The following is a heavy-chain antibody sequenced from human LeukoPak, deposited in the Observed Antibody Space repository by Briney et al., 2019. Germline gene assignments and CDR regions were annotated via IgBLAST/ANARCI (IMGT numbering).Heavy chain of an antibody. V-gene: IGHV3-74*01. D-gene: IGHD3-9*01. Sequence: PGGSLRLSCAASGFTFSNYWMHWVRQVPGKGLVWVSRINDDGSATFYADSVKGRFTISRDNAKNSLYLQMNSLRAEDTAVYYCARSYTGPTTIHDAFDIWGQGTMVTVSS. CDR3: ARSYTGPTTIHDAFDI. J-gene: IGHJ3*02. CDR2: INDDGSAT. CDR1: GFTFSNYW.